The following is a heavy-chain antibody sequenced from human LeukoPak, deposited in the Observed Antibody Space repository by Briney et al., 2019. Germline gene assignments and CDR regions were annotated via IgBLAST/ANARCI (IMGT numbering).Heavy chain of an antibody. CDR1: GFTFSIYA. D-gene: IGHD3-22*01. V-gene: IGHV3-23*01. Sequence: GGSLRLSCAASGFTFSIYAMSWVRQAPGKGLQWVSSITSSGGGTYYADSVKGRFTISRDNSENMLYLQMSSLRVEDTAVYFCAKDRPNYYGSNGHYYRRDGDYWGQGTLVTVSS. J-gene: IGHJ4*02. CDR2: ITSSGGGT. CDR3: AKDRPNYYGSNGHYYRRDGDY.